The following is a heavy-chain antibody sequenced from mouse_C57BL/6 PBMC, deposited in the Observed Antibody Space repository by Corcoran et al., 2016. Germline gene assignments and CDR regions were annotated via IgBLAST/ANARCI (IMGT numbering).Heavy chain of an antibody. Sequence: DVQLQESGPGLVKPSQSLSLTCSVTGYSITSGYYWNWIRQFPGNKLEWMGYISYDGSNNYNPSLKNRISITRDTSKNQFFLKLNSVTTEDTATYYCAREGAMGYGNYAWFAYWGQGTLVTVSA. CDR2: ISYDGSN. V-gene: IGHV3-6*01. CDR1: GYSITSGYY. CDR3: AREGAMGYGNYAWFAY. D-gene: IGHD2-1*01. J-gene: IGHJ3*01.